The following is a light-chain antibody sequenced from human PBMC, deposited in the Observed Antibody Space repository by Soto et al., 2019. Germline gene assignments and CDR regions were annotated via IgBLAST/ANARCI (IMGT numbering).Light chain of an antibody. J-gene: IGLJ1*01. CDR3: QVWDSSSDHPFV. CDR2: DDS. CDR1: NIGSKS. Sequence: SYELTQPPSVSVAPGQTATITCGGNNIGSKSVHWYQQKPGQAPVLVVYDDSDRPSGIPERFSGSNSGNTATLTINRVEAGDEADYYCQVWDSSSDHPFVFGTGTKVTVL. V-gene: IGLV3-21*02.